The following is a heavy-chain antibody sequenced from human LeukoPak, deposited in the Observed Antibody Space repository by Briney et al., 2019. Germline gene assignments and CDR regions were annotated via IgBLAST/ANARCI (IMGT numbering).Heavy chain of an antibody. CDR2: ISWDGGST. D-gene: IGHD6-13*01. Sequence: GGSLRLSCAASGFTFDDYAMHWVRQAPGKGLEWVSLISWDGGSTYYADSVKGRFTISRDNSKNSLYLQMNSLRAEDTALYYCAKDQKTSSSWYTRSYYYYYMDVWGKGTTVTVSS. J-gene: IGHJ6*03. CDR1: GFTFDDYA. V-gene: IGHV3-43D*03. CDR3: AKDQKTSSSWYTRSYYYYYMDV.